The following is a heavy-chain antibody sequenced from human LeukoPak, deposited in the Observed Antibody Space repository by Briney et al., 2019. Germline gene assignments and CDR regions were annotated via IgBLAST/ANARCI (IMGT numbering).Heavy chain of an antibody. V-gene: IGHV1-18*04. D-gene: IGHD5-24*01. CDR2: ISAYNGDT. Sequence: ASVKVSCKTSGYTFTGYFLHWVRQAPGQGLEWMGWISAYNGDTNYAQNLQGRVTMTTDTSTSTAYMELRGLRSDDTAVYYCARGGRWLQMGDYYYYMDVWGKGTTVTVSS. J-gene: IGHJ6*03. CDR3: ARGGRWLQMGDYYYYMDV. CDR1: GYTFTGYF.